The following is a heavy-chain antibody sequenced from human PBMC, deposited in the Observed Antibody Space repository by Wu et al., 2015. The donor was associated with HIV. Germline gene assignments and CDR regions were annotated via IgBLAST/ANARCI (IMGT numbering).Heavy chain of an antibody. CDR1: GGIFNNYA. CDR2: IIPVFAMT. Sequence: QVRLVQSGTEVKKPGSSVKVSCKTSGGIFNNYAFNWVRQAPGQGLEWMGRIIPVFAMTNYAQRFQGRVTLTADESTNTAYMELRSLTYEDTAMYYCVRVAGSSWYREFDMWGRGTMVTVSS. CDR3: VRVAGSSWYREFDM. V-gene: IGHV1-69*13. D-gene: IGHD6-13*01. J-gene: IGHJ3*02.